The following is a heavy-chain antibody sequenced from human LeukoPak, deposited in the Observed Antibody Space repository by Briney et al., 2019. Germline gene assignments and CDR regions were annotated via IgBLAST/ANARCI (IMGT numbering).Heavy chain of an antibody. V-gene: IGHV3-21*01. CDR1: GFTFSSYS. CDR2: ISSSSSYI. CDR3: ARDGAHYYYYGMDV. Sequence: GGSLRLSCAASGFTFSSYSMNWVRQAPGKGLEWVSSISSSSSYIYYADSVKGRFTISRDNAKNSLCLQMNSLRAEDTAVYYCARDGAHYYYYGMDVWGQGTTVTVSS. D-gene: IGHD3-16*01. J-gene: IGHJ6*02.